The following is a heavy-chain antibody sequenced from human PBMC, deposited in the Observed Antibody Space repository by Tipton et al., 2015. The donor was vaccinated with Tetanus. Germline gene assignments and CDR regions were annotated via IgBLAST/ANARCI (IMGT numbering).Heavy chain of an antibody. CDR3: ARSGGRRYGFEI. D-gene: IGHD3-16*01. CDR2: VFYSGST. Sequence: LRLSCTLSGGSISSYYWSWVRQPPGKGLEWLGYVFYSGSTDLNPSLKSRVTISVDTSNNLFSLKLTSVTTADTAVYYCARSGGRRYGFEIWGQGTMVTVSS. J-gene: IGHJ3*02. V-gene: IGHV4-59*01. CDR1: GGSISSYY.